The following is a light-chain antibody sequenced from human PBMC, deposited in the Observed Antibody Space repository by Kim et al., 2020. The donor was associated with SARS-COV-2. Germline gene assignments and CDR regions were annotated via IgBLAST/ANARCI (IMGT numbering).Light chain of an antibody. CDR2: DAS. CDR3: QQRFKWPLT. CDR1: QSASSY. Sequence: LSPGERATLSCRASQSASSYLAWYQQKPGLAPRLLMYDASKRATGIPARFSGSGFGTDFTLTISSLEPEDFAVYYCQQRFKWPLTFGGGTKVDIK. J-gene: IGKJ4*01. V-gene: IGKV3-11*01.